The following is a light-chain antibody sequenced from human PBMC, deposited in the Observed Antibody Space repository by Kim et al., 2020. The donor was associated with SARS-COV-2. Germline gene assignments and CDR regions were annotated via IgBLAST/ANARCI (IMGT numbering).Light chain of an antibody. CDR3: QQRGDWPLT. Sequence: PGERATLSCRASQSVRTFLGWYQQKPGQAPRLLIYDTSHRATGTPARFSGSGSGTDFTLTISSLESEDFAVYYCQQRGDWPLTFGQGTRLEIK. CDR2: DTS. J-gene: IGKJ5*01. V-gene: IGKV3-11*01. CDR1: QSVRTF.